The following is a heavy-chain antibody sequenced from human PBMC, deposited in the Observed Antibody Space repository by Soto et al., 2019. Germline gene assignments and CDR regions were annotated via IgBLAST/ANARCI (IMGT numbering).Heavy chain of an antibody. D-gene: IGHD5-12*01. CDR2: IKQDGTEK. Sequence: EVQLVESGGGLVQPGGSLRLSCAASGFTFSNYWMSWVRQAPGKGLEWVANIKQDGTEKNYVDSVRGRFTISRDNAKNSLDLQMNRLTAEDTAVYYCASVAIWGEGTLGTVSS. CDR1: GFTFSNYW. CDR3: ASVAI. J-gene: IGHJ4*02. V-gene: IGHV3-7*01.